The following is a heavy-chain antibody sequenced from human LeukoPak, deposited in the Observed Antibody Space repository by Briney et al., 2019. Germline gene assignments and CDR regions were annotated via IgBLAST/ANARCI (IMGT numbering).Heavy chain of an antibody. V-gene: IGHV3-30*03. D-gene: IGHD3-16*01. CDR1: GFSFSDYA. CDR2: ISYDGRNE. J-gene: IGHJ6*02. Sequence: GRSLRLSCAASGFSFSDYAMHWVRQSPGKGPEWVAVISYDGRNEYYVDSVKGRFTISRDNAKNSLYLQMSNLRAEDTAVYFCARGGGLDVWGQGATVTVSS. CDR3: ARGGGLDV.